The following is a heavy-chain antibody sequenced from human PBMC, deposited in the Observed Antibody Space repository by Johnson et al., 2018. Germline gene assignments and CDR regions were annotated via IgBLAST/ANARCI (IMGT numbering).Heavy chain of an antibody. D-gene: IGHD6-13*01. Sequence: VQLVESGGVVVQPGGSLRLSCAASGFTFDDYNMRWVRQAPGKGLEWVSLISWGGGSTYYADSVKGRFTISSDNSKNSLYLQMTRWRTEGTALYYGARSTQHSGWYMSYYDYLDVGGKGT. CDR2: ISWGGGST. CDR3: ARSTQHSGWYMSYYDYLDV. CDR1: GFTFDDYN. J-gene: IGHJ6*03. V-gene: IGHV3-43*01.